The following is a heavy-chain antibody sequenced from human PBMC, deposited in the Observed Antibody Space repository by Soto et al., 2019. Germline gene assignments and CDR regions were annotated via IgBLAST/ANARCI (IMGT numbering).Heavy chain of an antibody. V-gene: IGHV3-23*01. D-gene: IGHD3-9*01. Sequence: EVQLLESGEGLVQPGGSLKLSCAASGFTFSNYAMSWVRQAPGKGLEWVSGIGGSGSNTYYADSVKGRFTISRDNSKNTLFLQMNNLRAEDTTEYYCARVVRHFDTPYGMDVWGQWTTVTVSS. CDR3: ARVVRHFDTPYGMDV. CDR2: IGGSGSNT. J-gene: IGHJ6*02. CDR1: GFTFSNYA.